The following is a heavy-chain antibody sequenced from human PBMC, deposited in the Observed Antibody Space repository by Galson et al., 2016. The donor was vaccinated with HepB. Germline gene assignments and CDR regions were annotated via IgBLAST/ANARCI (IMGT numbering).Heavy chain of an antibody. J-gene: IGHJ4*02. CDR1: EFTFSSYA. CDR3: STLNPASPYFDY. V-gene: IGHV3-64*04. Sequence: SLRLSCAASEFTFSSYAMHWVRQAPGKGLEYVSSISSDGGGTYYADSVKGRFTISRDNSKNTVYLQMNSLRAEDTAVYYCSTLNPASPYFDYWGQGTLVTVSS. CDR2: ISSDGGGT.